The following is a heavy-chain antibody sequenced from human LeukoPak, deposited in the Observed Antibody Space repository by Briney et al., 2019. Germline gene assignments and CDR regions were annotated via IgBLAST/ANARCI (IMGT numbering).Heavy chain of an antibody. CDR2: INPNSGGT. D-gene: IGHD5-24*01. Sequence: ASAKVSCKASGYTFTGYYMHWVRQAPGQGLEWMGWINPNSGGTNYAQKFQGWVTMTRDTSISTAYMELSRLRSDDTAVYYCARGWGEMATITGWFDPWGQGTLVTVSS. CDR1: GYTFTGYY. J-gene: IGHJ5*02. CDR3: ARGWGEMATITGWFDP. V-gene: IGHV1-2*04.